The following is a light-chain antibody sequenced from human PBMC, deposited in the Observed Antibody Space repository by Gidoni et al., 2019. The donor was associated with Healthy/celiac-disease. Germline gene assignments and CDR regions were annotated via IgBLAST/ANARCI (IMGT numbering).Light chain of an antibody. CDR1: QGISNS. CDR2: AAS. CDR3: QQYYSSWT. J-gene: IGKJ1*01. V-gene: IGKV1-NL1*01. Sequence: DIQMTQSPSSLSASVGDRVTITCRASQGISNSLAWYQQKPGKAPKLLRYAASRLESGVPSRFSGSGSGTDYTLTISSLQPEDFATYYCQQYYSSWTFGQGTKVEIK.